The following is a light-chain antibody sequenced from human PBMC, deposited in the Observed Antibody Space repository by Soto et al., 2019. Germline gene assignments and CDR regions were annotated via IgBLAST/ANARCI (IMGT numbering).Light chain of an antibody. J-gene: IGKJ5*01. Sequence: IVMTQSPAALSVSQGERATLSCRASQSVSSNLAWYQQKPGQAPRLLIYGASTRATGIPARFSGSGSGTKFTLTISSLQSEDFAVYYCQQYNNWPPITFGQGTRLEIK. CDR1: QSVSSN. CDR2: GAS. V-gene: IGKV3-15*01. CDR3: QQYNNWPPIT.